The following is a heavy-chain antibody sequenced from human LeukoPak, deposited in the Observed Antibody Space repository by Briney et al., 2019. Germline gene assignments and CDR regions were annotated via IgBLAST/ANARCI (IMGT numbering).Heavy chain of an antibody. CDR1: RFTFSSYA. CDR2: ISGGGGST. D-gene: IGHD3-10*02. V-gene: IGHV3-23*01. CDR3: AKLMFGRQIDY. Sequence: GGSLRLSCAASRFTFSSYAMSWVRQAPGKGLEWVSTISGGGGSTYYADSVKGRFTISRDNSKNTLFLQMNSLGAEDTAVYYCAKLMFGRQIDYWGPGNPGHRLL. J-gene: IGHJ4*02.